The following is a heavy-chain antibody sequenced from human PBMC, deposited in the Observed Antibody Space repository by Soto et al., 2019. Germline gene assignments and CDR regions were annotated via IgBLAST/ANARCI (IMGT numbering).Heavy chain of an antibody. Sequence: ASVKVSCKASGYTFTSYGISWVRQAPGQGLEWMGWISAYNGNTNYAQKLQGRVTMTTDTSTSTAYMELRSLRSDDTAVYYCARESGSGHHGMAFDIWGQGTMVTVSS. D-gene: IGHD2-15*01. CDR3: ARESGSGHHGMAFDI. V-gene: IGHV1-18*01. J-gene: IGHJ3*02. CDR2: ISAYNGNT. CDR1: GYTFTSYG.